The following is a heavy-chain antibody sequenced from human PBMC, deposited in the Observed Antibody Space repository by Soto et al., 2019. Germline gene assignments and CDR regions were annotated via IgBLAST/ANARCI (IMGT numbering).Heavy chain of an antibody. CDR3: ASSNYDILTGYDY. CDR2: ISGSGGST. J-gene: IGHJ4*02. D-gene: IGHD3-9*01. V-gene: IGHV3-23*01. Sequence: GGSLRLSCAASGFTFDDYTMHWVRQAPGKGLEWVSAISGSGGSTYYADSVKGRFTISRDNSKNTLYLQMNSLRAEDTAVYYCASSNYDILTGYDYWGQGTLVTVSS. CDR1: GFTFDDYT.